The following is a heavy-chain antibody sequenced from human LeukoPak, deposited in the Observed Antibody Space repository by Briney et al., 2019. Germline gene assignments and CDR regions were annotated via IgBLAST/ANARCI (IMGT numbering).Heavy chain of an antibody. J-gene: IGHJ4*02. V-gene: IGHV3-23*01. CDR3: ARRGYCSGSYYFDY. CDR1: GFTFTTYA. CDR2: ISNSGGST. Sequence: GGSLRLSCAVSGFTFTTYAMSWVRQAPGRGLEWVSAISNSGGSTYYADSVKGRFTISRDNSKNTLYLQINSLRAEDTAIYYCARRGYCSGSYYFDYWGEGTLVTVSS. D-gene: IGHD3-10*01.